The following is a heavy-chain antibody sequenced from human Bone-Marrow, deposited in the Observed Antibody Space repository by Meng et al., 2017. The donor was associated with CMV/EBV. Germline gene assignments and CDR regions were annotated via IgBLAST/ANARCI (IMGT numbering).Heavy chain of an antibody. CDR1: GLSVSSTY. J-gene: IGHJ4*02. CDR2: IYSDGNT. V-gene: IGHV3-53*01. Sequence: GEYLKISCAASGLSVSSTYITWVRQAPGKGLEWVSAIYSDGNTYYADSVKGRFTISRDNSKNTLYLQMNSLRAEDTAVYYCARAQTDGYSSFDYWGQGTLVTVSS. D-gene: IGHD5-24*01. CDR3: ARAQTDGYSSFDY.